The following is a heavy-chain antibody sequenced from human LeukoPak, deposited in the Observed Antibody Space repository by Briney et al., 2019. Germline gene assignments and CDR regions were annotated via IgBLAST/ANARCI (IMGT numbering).Heavy chain of an antibody. D-gene: IGHD6-13*01. CDR3: ASDRGVGAAVYFDF. J-gene: IGHJ4*02. V-gene: IGHV6-1*01. Sequence: SQTLSLTRAVSGDSVSNNSATWNWIRQSPSRGLEWLGRAYYRSKWYDDYAVSVKGRITINPDTSKNQFSLHLNSVTPEDTAVYYCASDRGVGAAVYFDFWGQGILVTVAS. CDR1: GDSVSNNSAT. CDR2: AYYRSKWYD.